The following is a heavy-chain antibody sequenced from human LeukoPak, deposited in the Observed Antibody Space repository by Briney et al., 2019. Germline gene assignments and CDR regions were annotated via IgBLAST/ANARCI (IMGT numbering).Heavy chain of an antibody. CDR3: AKDANYYGSGSFYYYYMDV. Sequence: PGGSLRLSCAASGFTFDDYAMHWVRQAPGKGLEWVSGISWNSGSIGYADSVKGRFTISRDNAKNSLYLQMNSLRAEDTALYYCAKDANYYGSGSFYYYYMDVWGKGTTVTISS. CDR2: ISWNSGSI. D-gene: IGHD3-10*01. CDR1: GFTFDDYA. J-gene: IGHJ6*03. V-gene: IGHV3-9*01.